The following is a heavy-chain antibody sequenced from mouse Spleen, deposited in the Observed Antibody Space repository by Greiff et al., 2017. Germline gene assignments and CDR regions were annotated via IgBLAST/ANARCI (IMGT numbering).Heavy chain of an antibody. CDR2: IDPENGDT. D-gene: IGHD2-1*01. J-gene: IGHJ3*01. CDR3: TTLYYPFAY. Sequence: EVQLQQSGAELVRPGASVKLSCTASGFNITDDYMHWVKQRPEQGLEWIGWIDPENGDTEYASKFQGKATITADTSSNTAYLQLSSLTSEDTAVYYCTTLYYPFAYWGQGTLVTVSA. CDR1: GFNITDDY. V-gene: IGHV14-4*01.